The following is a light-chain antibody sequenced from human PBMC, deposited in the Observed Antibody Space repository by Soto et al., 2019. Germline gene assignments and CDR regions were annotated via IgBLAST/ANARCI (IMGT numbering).Light chain of an antibody. Sequence: QSALTQPASLSGSPGQSITISCTGTSSDIGAYDYVSWFQQHPGKAPKLMISEVNNRPSGVSNRFSGSKSGNTASLTISGLQAEDEADYFCTSPTPGSLYVFGSGTQLTVL. V-gene: IGLV2-14*01. CDR2: EVN. CDR1: SSDIGAYDY. CDR3: TSPTPGSLYV. J-gene: IGLJ7*01.